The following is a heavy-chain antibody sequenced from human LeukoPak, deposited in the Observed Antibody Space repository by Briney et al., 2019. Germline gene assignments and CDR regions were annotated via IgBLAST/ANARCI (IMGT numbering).Heavy chain of an antibody. CDR2: ISGSGGST. J-gene: IGHJ4*02. CDR3: ASSGSYRFDY. Sequence: GGSLRLSCAASGFTFSSYAMSWVRQAPGKGLEWVSAISGSGGSTYYADSVKGRFTISRDNAKNSLYLQMNSLRDEDTAVYYYASSGSYRFDYWGQGTLVTVSS. CDR1: GFTFSSYA. D-gene: IGHD1-26*01. V-gene: IGHV3-23*01.